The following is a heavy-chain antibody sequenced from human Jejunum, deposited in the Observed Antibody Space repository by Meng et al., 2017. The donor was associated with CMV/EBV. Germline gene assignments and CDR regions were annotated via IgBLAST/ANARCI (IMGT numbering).Heavy chain of an antibody. CDR3: ARGVWVGYCPNVFCFNNWFDP. J-gene: IGHJ5*02. D-gene: IGHD2-8*01. V-gene: IGHV3-11*01. Sequence: YYMTWIRQAPGTGLEWISSISSNESVIYYGDSVKGRFTIARDNAKNSLHLQMSSLRAEDTAVYYCARGVWVGYCPNVFCFNNWFDPWGQGTLVTVSS. CDR2: ISSNESVI. CDR1: YY.